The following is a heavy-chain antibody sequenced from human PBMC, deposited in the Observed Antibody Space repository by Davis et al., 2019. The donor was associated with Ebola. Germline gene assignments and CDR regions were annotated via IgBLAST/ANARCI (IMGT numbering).Heavy chain of an antibody. CDR2: IHSGGST. CDR3: ARNGTSSFSRYHYYGMDV. V-gene: IGHV4-4*09. CDR1: GGSISSYY. Sequence: PSETLSLTCSVSGGSISSYYWTWIRQPAGKGLEWIGHIHSGGSTNYNPSLRSRVTISIDTSKNQVSLNVNSVTAADTAVYYCARNGTSSFSRYHYYGMDVWGPGTTVTVSS. D-gene: IGHD3-10*01. J-gene: IGHJ6*02.